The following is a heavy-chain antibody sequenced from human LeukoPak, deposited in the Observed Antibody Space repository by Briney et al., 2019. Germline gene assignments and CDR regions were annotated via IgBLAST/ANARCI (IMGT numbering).Heavy chain of an antibody. CDR2: IYTSGST. D-gene: IGHD5-18*01. V-gene: IGHV4-4*07. Sequence: SETLSLTCTVSGGSISSYYWSWIRQPAGKGLEWIGRIYTSGSTNYNPSLKSRVTMSVDTSKSQFSLKLNSVTAADTAVYYCARASKVGSYGYYFDYWGQGTLVTVSS. CDR3: ARASKVGSYGYYFDY. J-gene: IGHJ4*02. CDR1: GGSISSYY.